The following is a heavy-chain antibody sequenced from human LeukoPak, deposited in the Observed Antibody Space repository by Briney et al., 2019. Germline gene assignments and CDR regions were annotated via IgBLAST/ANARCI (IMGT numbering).Heavy chain of an antibody. Sequence: SETLSLTCTVSGDSISSSTYYWGWIRQPPGKGLEWIGDSYYSGNTYYNPSLESRVAISVDTSKNKLFLNLTSMTAADSAVYCCARHLPQTTGNKRGPDYWGQGTLVTVSS. J-gene: IGHJ4*02. CDR2: SYYSGNT. D-gene: IGHD1-1*01. CDR1: GDSISSSTYY. CDR3: ARHLPQTTGNKRGPDY. V-gene: IGHV4-39*01.